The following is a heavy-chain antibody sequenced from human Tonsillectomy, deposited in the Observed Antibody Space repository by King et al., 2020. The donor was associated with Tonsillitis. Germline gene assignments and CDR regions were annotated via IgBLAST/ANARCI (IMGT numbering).Heavy chain of an antibody. V-gene: IGHV3-9*01. CDR2: ISWNSGSI. CDR3: AKDKGSGGVYYYYGMDV. Sequence: VQLVESGGGLVQPGRSLRLSCAASGFTFDDYAMHWVRQAPGKGLEWVSGISWNSGSIAYADSVKGRFTISRDNAKNSLYLQMNSLRAEDTALYYCAKDKGSGGVYYYYGMDVWGQGTTVTVSS. CDR1: GFTFDDYA. D-gene: IGHD3-10*01. J-gene: IGHJ6*02.